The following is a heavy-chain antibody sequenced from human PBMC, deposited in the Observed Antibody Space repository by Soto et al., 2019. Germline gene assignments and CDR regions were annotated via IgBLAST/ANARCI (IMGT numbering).Heavy chain of an antibody. CDR3: GGCLFAGGQADC. CDR2: IYYSGNT. V-gene: IGHV4-59*01. CDR1: GGSISSYY. Sequence: QVQLRESGPGLVKPSETLSLTCTVSGGSISSYYWSWIRQPPGKGLELIGYIYYSGNTNYNPSLRRRVPISADSSKIQFPLKPKSMIPSDTGVYARGGCLFAGGQADCWGQGTLVSISS. J-gene: IGHJ4*02. D-gene: IGHD2-15*01.